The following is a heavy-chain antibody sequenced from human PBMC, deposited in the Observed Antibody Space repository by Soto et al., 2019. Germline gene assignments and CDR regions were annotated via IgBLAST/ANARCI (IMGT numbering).Heavy chain of an antibody. V-gene: IGHV2-5*02. CDR3: AHIPNYYQYDWFDP. CDR1: GFSLTTRGVG. J-gene: IGHJ5*02. Sequence: QITLKESGPTLVKPTQTLTLTCTFSGFSLTTRGVGVGWIRQPPGKALACLALIYWDDDKRYSPSLQSRLSTXKXTXXNPVVLTITNVDPVDTATYYCAHIPNYYQYDWFDPWGQGTLVSVSS. D-gene: IGHD3-16*01. CDR2: IYWDDDK.